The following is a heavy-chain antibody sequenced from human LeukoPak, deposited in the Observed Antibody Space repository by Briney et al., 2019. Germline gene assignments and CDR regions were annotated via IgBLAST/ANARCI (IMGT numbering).Heavy chain of an antibody. CDR2: IIPIFGTA. CDR1: GYTFTSYD. J-gene: IGHJ6*03. D-gene: IGHD2-2*01. CDR3: ARGCSSTSCSRGATWVYYMDV. Sequence: GASVKVSCKASGYTFTSYDINWVRQAPGQGLEWMGGIIPIFGTANYAQKFQGRVTITTDESTSTAYMELSSLRSEDTAVYYCARGCSSTSCSRGATWVYYMDVWGKGTTVTVSS. V-gene: IGHV1-69*05.